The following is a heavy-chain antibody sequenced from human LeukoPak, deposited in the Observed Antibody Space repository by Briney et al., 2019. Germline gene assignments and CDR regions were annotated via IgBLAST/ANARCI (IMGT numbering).Heavy chain of an antibody. V-gene: IGHV3-23*01. CDR2: ISANGGST. J-gene: IGHJ6*03. CDR3: AKLLTGRPSGYMDV. Sequence: GGSLRLSCAASGFILTNFAMSWVRQAPGKGLEWVAGISANGGSTSYADSVKGRFNISRDNSKKTVDLQMNNLRAEDTAVYYCAKLLTGRPSGYMDVWGKGTTVSVSS. CDR1: GFILTNFA. D-gene: IGHD6-6*01.